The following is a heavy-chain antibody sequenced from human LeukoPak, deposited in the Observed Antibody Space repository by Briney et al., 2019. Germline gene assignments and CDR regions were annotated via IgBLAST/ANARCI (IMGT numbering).Heavy chain of an antibody. V-gene: IGHV1-2*04. CDR1: GYTFTGYY. CDR2: INPNSGGT. D-gene: IGHD2-15*01. J-gene: IGHJ6*02. CDR3: ARDSEIVGDCSGGSCSYYYYGMDV. Sequence: ASVNVSCKASGYTFTGYYMHWVRQAPGQGLEWMGGINPNSGGTNYAQKFQGWVTMTRDTSINTAYMELSRLRSDDTAVYYCARDSEIVGDCSGGSCSYYYYGMDVWGQGTTVTVSS.